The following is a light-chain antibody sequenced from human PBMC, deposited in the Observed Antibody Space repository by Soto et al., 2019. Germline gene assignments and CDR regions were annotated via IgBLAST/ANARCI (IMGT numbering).Light chain of an antibody. CDR2: DAS. V-gene: IGLV2-14*01. CDR1: SSDVGGYNS. CDR3: SSYTSSSLLV. Sequence: QPVLTQPASVSGSPGQSITISCTGTSSDVGGYNSVSWYQQHPGKAPKLMIYDASHRPSGVSDRFSGSKSGNTAALTISGLQAEDEADYYCSSYTSSSLLVFGGGTQLTVL. J-gene: IGLJ2*01.